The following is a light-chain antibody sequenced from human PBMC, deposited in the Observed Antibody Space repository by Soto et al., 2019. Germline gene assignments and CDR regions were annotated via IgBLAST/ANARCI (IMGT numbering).Light chain of an antibody. CDR2: DVS. CDR3: SSYTSSSTPRV. Sequence: QSALTQPASVSGSPGRSITISCTGTSSDVGGYNYVSWYQQHPGKAPKLMIYDVSNRPSGVSNRFSGSKSGNTASLTISGLQAEDEADYYCSSYTSSSTPRVFGTGTKVTVL. J-gene: IGLJ1*01. CDR1: SSDVGGYNY. V-gene: IGLV2-14*01.